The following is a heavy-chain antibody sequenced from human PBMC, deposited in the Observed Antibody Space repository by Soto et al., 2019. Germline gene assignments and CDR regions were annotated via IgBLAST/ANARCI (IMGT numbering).Heavy chain of an antibody. CDR1: GYTITSYG. CDR2: ISAYNGNT. J-gene: IGHJ4*02. CDR3: ARDPTRGRSSGWYEGGY. V-gene: IGHV1-18*04. Sequence: ASVKISCKASGYTITSYGISWVRQAPGQGLEWMGWISAYNGNTNYAQKLQGRVTMTTDTSTSTAYMELRSLRSDDTAVYYCARDPTRGRSSGWYEGGYWGQGTLVTVSS. D-gene: IGHD6-19*01.